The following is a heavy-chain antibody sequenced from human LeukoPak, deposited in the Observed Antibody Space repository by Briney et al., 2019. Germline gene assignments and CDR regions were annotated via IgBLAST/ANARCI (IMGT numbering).Heavy chain of an antibody. CDR1: GFXFSSYW. CDR3: VREFRVLPDI. Sequence: PGGSLRLSCAVSGFXFSSYWIHWVRQAPGKGLVWVSRINSDGSSTNYADSVKGRFTISRDNAKNTLYLQMNSLRDEDTAVYYCVREFRVLPDIWGQGTMVTVSS. D-gene: IGHD2-8*02. J-gene: IGHJ3*02. CDR2: INSDGSST. V-gene: IGHV3-74*01.